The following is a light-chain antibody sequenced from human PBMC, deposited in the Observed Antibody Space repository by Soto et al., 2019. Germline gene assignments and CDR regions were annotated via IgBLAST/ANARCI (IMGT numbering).Light chain of an antibody. CDR3: TSSTSGSLYV. CDR1: SSDVGGYNY. J-gene: IGLJ1*01. Sequence: QSVLTKDASVSGSPGQSMTISCTGTSSDVGGYNYVSWYQQFPGKVPKLLIYNVSNRPSGVSNRFSGSKSGNTASLTISGLQAEDEADYFCTSSTSGSLYVFGTGTKVTVL. CDR2: NVS. V-gene: IGLV2-14*01.